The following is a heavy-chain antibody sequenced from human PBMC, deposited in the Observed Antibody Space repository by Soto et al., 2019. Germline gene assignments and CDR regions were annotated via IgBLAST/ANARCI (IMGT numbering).Heavy chain of an antibody. Sequence: GASVKVSCKASGFTFTTYGISWVRQAPGQGLEWMGWISLHNGDTKLAQKFQGRVTMTTDSSTSTAHVELRNLRSDDTAVYYCARDERYCTGGTCYSEFYFHFWGQGTLVTVSS. D-gene: IGHD2-15*01. J-gene: IGHJ4*02. CDR3: ARDERYCTGGTCYSEFYFHF. CDR2: ISLHNGDT. V-gene: IGHV1-18*04. CDR1: GFTFTTYG.